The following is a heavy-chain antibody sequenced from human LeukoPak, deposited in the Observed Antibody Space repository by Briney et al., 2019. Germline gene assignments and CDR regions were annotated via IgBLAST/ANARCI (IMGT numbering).Heavy chain of an antibody. CDR2: ITPYNGNA. D-gene: IGHD6-13*01. J-gene: IGHJ4*02. Sequence: ASVKLSCKTSGYIFTKYDISWVRQAPGQGPEWMGWITPYNGNAQSAPKFEGRVTMTTDTSASTAYLELRGLKSDDTAVYYCARETKDGVFFDYWGQGTLVIVSS. CDR1: GYIFTKYD. CDR3: ARETKDGVFFDY. V-gene: IGHV1-18*01.